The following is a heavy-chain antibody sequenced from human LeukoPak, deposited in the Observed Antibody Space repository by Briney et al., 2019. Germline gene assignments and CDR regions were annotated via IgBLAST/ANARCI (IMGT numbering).Heavy chain of an antibody. J-gene: IGHJ4*02. D-gene: IGHD6-13*01. V-gene: IGHV4-59*08. Sequence: PSETLSLTCTVSGGSITTYYWSWIRQPPGKGLEWIGYVYDTGTARYNPSLKSRATVSIDTSKNQFSLRLSSVTAADTAVYYCARHEASSSWASSFDYWGQGTLVTVSS. CDR2: VYDTGTA. CDR3: ARHEASSSWASSFDY. CDR1: GGSITTYY.